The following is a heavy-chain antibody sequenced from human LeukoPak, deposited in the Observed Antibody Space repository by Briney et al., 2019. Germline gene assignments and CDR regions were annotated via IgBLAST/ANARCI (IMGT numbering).Heavy chain of an antibody. Sequence: GASVKVSCRASGGTFISYAFNWVRQAPGQRLEWLGGILPIFETTNYAQNFQGRVTISADDSTSTAYMELSSLTSEDTAVYYCATDVGSGGLHNGGFYYWGQGTLVTVSS. CDR3: ATDVGSGGLHNGGFYY. CDR2: ILPIFETT. D-gene: IGHD3-10*01. CDR1: GGTFISYA. V-gene: IGHV1-69*01. J-gene: IGHJ4*02.